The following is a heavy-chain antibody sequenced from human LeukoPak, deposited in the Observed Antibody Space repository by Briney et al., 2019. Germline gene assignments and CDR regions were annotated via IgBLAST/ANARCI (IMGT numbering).Heavy chain of an antibody. D-gene: IGHD3-22*01. Sequence: ASVKVSCKASGYTFTNHYMHWVRQAPGQGLEWMGWINPNSGGTNYAQKFQGRVTMTRDTSISTAYMELSRLRSDDTAVYYCARYYYDSSGYYKGGDYWGQGTLVTVSS. CDR1: GYTFTNHY. V-gene: IGHV1-2*02. J-gene: IGHJ4*02. CDR3: ARYYYDSSGYYKGGDY. CDR2: INPNSGGT.